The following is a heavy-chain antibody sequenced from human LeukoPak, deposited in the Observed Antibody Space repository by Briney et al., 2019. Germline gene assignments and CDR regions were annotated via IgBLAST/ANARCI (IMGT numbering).Heavy chain of an antibody. CDR2: ISAYNGNT. J-gene: IGHJ4*02. V-gene: IGHV1-18*01. Sequence: ASVTVSFTASGYTFTIYGISWVRQAPGQGLEWMGWISAYNGNTNYAQKLQGRVTMTTDTSTSTAYMELRSLRSDDTAVYYCARAKVDNYVDYWGQGTLVTVSS. CDR3: ARAKVDNYVDY. D-gene: IGHD2-2*01. CDR1: GYTFTIYG.